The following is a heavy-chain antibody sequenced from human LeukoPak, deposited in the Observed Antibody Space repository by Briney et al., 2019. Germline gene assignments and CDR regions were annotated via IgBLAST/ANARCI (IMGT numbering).Heavy chain of an antibody. CDR1: GGSVSSGSYY. D-gene: IGHD4-11*01. Sequence: SETLSLTCTVSGGSVSSGSYYWSWIRQPPGKGLEWIGYIYYSGSTNYNPSLKSRVTISVDTSKNQFSLKLSSVTAADTAVYYCARDRYSNSFYYYYAMDVWGQGTTVTVSS. CDR2: IYYSGST. CDR3: ARDRYSNSFYYYYAMDV. J-gene: IGHJ6*02. V-gene: IGHV4-61*01.